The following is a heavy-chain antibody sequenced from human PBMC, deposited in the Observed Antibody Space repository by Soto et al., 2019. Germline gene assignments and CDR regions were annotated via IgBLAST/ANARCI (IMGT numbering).Heavy chain of an antibody. CDR3: VKLRLELLYLDS. Sequence: GGSLRLSCVASRFDFSSYEMSWVRQAAGKGLEWVSRVSLTGDRTNYAGSVKGRFTVSRDSPNNTLYLQMNSLRADDTALYYCVKLRLELLYLDSWGLGALVTVSS. CDR2: VSLTGDRT. J-gene: IGHJ4*02. CDR1: RFDFSSYE. V-gene: IGHV3-23*01. D-gene: IGHD1-7*01.